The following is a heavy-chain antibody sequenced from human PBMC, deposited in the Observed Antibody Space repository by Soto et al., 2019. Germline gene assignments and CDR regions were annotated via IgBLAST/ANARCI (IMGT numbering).Heavy chain of an antibody. CDR3: AREAAVPGTVFDY. CDR1: GITVSSYW. J-gene: IGHJ4*02. CDR2: INRDGTST. Sequence: LSLTCVASGITVSSYWMHGVRQAPGKGLLWVSRINRDGTSTNYADSVKGRFTISRDNTKNTLYLQMNSLGVDDTAVYYCAREAAVPGTVFDYWGQGILVTVSS. V-gene: IGHV3-74*01. D-gene: IGHD6-19*01.